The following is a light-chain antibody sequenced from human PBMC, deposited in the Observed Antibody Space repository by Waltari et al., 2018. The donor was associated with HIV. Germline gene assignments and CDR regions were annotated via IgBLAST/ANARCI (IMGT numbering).Light chain of an antibody. V-gene: IGLV3-1*01. CDR3: QAWGTNTVV. J-gene: IGLJ2*01. Sequence: SYELTPPPSVSVSPGQTASTSCSGDNMGDKDVAWYQQRPGQSPVLVIYEDTKRPSGIPERFSGSNSGNTATLTISGTQAMDEADYYCQAWGTNTVVFGGGTKLTVL. CDR1: NMGDKD. CDR2: EDT.